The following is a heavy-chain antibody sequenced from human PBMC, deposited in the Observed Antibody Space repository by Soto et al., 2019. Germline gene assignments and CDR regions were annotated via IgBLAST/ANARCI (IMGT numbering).Heavy chain of an antibody. J-gene: IGHJ4*02. D-gene: IGHD2-2*01. V-gene: IGHV4-31*03. CDR2: TYHTGST. CDR1: GGYISVGVYY. CDR3: ARIGNPDASLYFDY. Sequence: QVQLQESGPGLVKPSQTLSLTCTVSGGYISVGVYYWNWIRQLPGKGPEWIGYTYHTGSTYYNPSLESRVTISVDPSKNHFSLRLSSVTAADTSVYYCARIGNPDASLYFDYWGQGTLVTVSS.